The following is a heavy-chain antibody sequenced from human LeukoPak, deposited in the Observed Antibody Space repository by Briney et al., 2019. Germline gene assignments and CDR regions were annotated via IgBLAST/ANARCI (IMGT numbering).Heavy chain of an antibody. CDR1: GFTFSSYS. CDR3: ARYGPYGDPDIVVVPAAMDHAFDI. V-gene: IGHV3-21*01. D-gene: IGHD2-2*01. Sequence: GGSLSLSCAASGFTFSSYSMNWVRQSPGNGLEWVSSISSTSSYIYYADSVKARFTISRDYAKNSLYLQMTSLRAEDTAVYYCARYGPYGDPDIVVVPAAMDHAFDIWGQGTMVTVSS. J-gene: IGHJ3*02. CDR2: ISSTSSYI.